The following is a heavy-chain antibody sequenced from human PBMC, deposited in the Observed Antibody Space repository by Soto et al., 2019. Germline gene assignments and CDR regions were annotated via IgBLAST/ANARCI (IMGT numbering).Heavy chain of an antibody. V-gene: IGHV4-4*02. Sequence: SETLSLTYTVSGDSISSNNWWSWGRQSPGKGLEWIGEIYHSGTTYYNPSLKSRVTISMDMSKNQFSLKLSSVTAADTAVYYCASRYTYSWDSYFNYWGQGTLVTVSS. CDR3: ASRYTYSWDSYFNY. D-gene: IGHD6-13*01. CDR2: IYHSGTT. CDR1: GDSISSNNW. J-gene: IGHJ4*02.